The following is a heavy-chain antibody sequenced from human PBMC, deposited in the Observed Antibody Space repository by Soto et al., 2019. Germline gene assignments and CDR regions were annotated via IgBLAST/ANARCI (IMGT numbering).Heavy chain of an antibody. J-gene: IGHJ4*02. Sequence: QVQLQESGPGLVKPSQTLSLTCTVSGGSISSGGYYWSWIRQHPGKALEWIGYIYYSGSTYYNPSLKSRVTISVDTSKNQFSLKLSSVTAADTAVYYCARGCSGGSCYPFDYWGQGTLVTVSS. D-gene: IGHD2-15*01. CDR1: GGSISSGGYY. V-gene: IGHV4-31*03. CDR2: IYYSGST. CDR3: ARGCSGGSCYPFDY.